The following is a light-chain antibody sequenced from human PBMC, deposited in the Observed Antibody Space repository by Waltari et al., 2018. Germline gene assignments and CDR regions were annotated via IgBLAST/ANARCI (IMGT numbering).Light chain of an antibody. V-gene: IGKV1-17*03. CDR2: AVS. J-gene: IGKJ3*01. CDR1: QDIGNY. Sequence: DIQMTQSPSAMSASVGDRVAITCRASQDIGNYLAWFQQKPGTVPKRLIYAVSSLESGVPSRFSGSDSGTEFTLTINRLQPEDLATYYCQQYNVYSPFTFGPGTKVDIK. CDR3: QQYNVYSPFT.